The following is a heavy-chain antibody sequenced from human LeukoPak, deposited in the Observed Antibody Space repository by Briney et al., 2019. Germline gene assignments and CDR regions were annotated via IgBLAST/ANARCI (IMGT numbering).Heavy chain of an antibody. Sequence: GGSLSLSCAASGFTFSNYAMNWVRQAPGKRREWVAGISSTSSTMNYADPVKGRFTISRDNSKNTVYLQMNSLTAEDTALYYCAKRLRDPRAFDYWGQGTLVTVSS. J-gene: IGHJ4*02. CDR1: GFTFSNYA. CDR3: AKRLRDPRAFDY. V-gene: IGHV3-23*01. D-gene: IGHD2-21*02. CDR2: ISSTSSTM.